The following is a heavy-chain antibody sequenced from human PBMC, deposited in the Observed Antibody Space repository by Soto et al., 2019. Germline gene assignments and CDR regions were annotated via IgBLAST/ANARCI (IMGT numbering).Heavy chain of an antibody. CDR1: DDSLRTYY. V-gene: IGHV4-4*07. Sequence: PSETLSLTCNVSDDSLRTYYWSWIRQPAGKGLEWIGRIYASGSTNYNPSLNGRVSMSVDTSKKQFSLRMISVTAADTAMYYCARSAIPRGGWFRPWGQGVLVTVSS. CDR2: IYASGST. J-gene: IGHJ5*02. D-gene: IGHD2-21*01. CDR3: ARSAIPRGGWFRP.